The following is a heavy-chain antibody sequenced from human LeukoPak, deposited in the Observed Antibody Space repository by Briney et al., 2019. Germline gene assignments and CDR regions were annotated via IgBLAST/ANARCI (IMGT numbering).Heavy chain of an antibody. CDR1: GFTFSSYG. CDR2: IWYDGSNK. CDR3: ARDFFYYDSNKVPHFDY. Sequence: GGSLRLSCAASGFTFSSYGMHWVRQAPGKGLEWVAVIWYDGSNKYYADSVKGRFTISRGNSKNTLYLQMNSLRAEDTAVYYCARDFFYYDSNKVPHFDYWGQGTLVTVSS. J-gene: IGHJ4*02. V-gene: IGHV3-33*01. D-gene: IGHD3-22*01.